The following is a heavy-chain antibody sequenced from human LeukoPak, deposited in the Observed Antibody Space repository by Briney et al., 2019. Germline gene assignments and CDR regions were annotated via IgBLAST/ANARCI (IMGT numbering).Heavy chain of an antibody. J-gene: IGHJ5*02. CDR3: ARQEIGLRSFDP. CDR2: VYYTGST. Sequence: GSLRLSCAASGFTFSSYWMNWIRQPPGKNLEWLGSVYYTGSTHNNPSLKSRVTISVDTSKNQFSLNLSSVTAADTAVYYCARQEIGLRSFDPWGQGTLVTVSS. CDR1: GFTFSSYW. V-gene: IGHV4-39*01. D-gene: IGHD3/OR15-3a*01.